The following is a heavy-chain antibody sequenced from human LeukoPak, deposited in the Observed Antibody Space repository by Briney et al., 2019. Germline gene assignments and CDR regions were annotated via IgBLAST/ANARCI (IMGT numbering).Heavy chain of an antibody. V-gene: IGHV4-61*02. Sequence: SETLSLTCTVSGGSISSGSYYWSWIRQPAGKGLEWIGRIYTSGSTNYNPSLKSRVTISVDTSKTQFSLKLSSVTAADTAVYYCASRWWEQGGYYYGMDVWGQGTTVTVSS. D-gene: IGHD1-26*01. CDR3: ASRWWEQGGYYYGMDV. J-gene: IGHJ6*02. CDR2: IYTSGST. CDR1: GGSISSGSYY.